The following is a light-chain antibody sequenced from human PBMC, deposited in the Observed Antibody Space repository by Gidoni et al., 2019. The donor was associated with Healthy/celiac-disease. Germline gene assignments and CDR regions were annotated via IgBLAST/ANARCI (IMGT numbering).Light chain of an antibody. CDR3: QQYNSYSPYT. J-gene: IGKJ2*01. Sequence: DIQMTQPPSTLPASVGDRVTIPCWASQSISSWLAWYQQKPGKAPKLLIYKASSIESGVPSRFSGSGSGTEFTLTISSLQPDDFATYYCQQYNSYSPYTFGQGTKLEIK. V-gene: IGKV1-5*03. CDR2: KAS. CDR1: QSISSW.